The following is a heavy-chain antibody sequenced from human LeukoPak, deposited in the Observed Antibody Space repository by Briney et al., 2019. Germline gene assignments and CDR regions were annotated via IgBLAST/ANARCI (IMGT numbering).Heavy chain of an antibody. D-gene: IGHD3-22*01. CDR3: ARDPDYYDSSGYLDY. CDR2: IWYDGSNK. CDR1: GFTFSSYG. Sequence: GGSLRLSCAASGFTFSSYGMHWVRQAPGKGLKWVAVIWYDGSNKYYADSVKGRFTTSRDNSKNTLYLQMNSLRAEDTAVYYCARDPDYYDSSGYLDYWGQGTLVTVSS. J-gene: IGHJ4*02. V-gene: IGHV3-33*01.